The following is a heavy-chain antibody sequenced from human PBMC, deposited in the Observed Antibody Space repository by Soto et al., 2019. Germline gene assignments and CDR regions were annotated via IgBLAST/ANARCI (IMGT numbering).Heavy chain of an antibody. V-gene: IGHV4-59*01. Sequence: SETLSLTCTVSGGSIGSYYWSWIRQPPGKGLEWIGYIYYSGTTNYNPSLKSRVTISIDTSKKQFSLKLSSVTAADTAVYYCARDVGYYDRSGPHLDLWGQGSQVTVS. CDR3: ARDVGYYDRSGPHLDL. J-gene: IGHJ5*02. CDR1: GGSIGSYY. D-gene: IGHD3-22*01. CDR2: IYYSGTT.